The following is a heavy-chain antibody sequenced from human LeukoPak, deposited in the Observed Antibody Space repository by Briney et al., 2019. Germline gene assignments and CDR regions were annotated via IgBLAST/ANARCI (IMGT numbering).Heavy chain of an antibody. Sequence: LSCXXSGFTVSSNHMSWVRQAPGKGLEWVSVIYSGGSTYYTDSVKGRFTISRDNSKNTLYLQMNSLRAEDTAVYYCARYYYDSSGYYYWFDPWGQGTLVTVSS. V-gene: IGHV3-53*01. CDR1: GFTVSSNH. CDR2: IYSGGST. D-gene: IGHD3-22*01. CDR3: ARYYYDSSGYYYWFDP. J-gene: IGHJ5*02.